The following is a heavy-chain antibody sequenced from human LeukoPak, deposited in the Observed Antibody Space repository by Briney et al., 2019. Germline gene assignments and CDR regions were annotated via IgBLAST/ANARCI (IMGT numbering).Heavy chain of an antibody. CDR2: IIPILGIA. CDR3: ARDLGERRGDY. V-gene: IGHV1-69*04. CDR1: GGTSSSYA. D-gene: IGHD1-1*01. Sequence: GSSVKVSCKASGGTSSSYAISWVRQAPGQGLEWMGRIIPILGIANYAQKFQGRVTITADKSTSTAYMELSSLRSEDTAVYYCARDLGERRGDYWGQGTLVTVSS. J-gene: IGHJ4*02.